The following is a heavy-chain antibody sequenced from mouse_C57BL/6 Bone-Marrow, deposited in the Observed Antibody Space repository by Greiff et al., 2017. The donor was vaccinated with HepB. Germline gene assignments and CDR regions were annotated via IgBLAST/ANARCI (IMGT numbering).Heavy chain of an antibody. V-gene: IGHV5-12*01. CDR3: ARLSNYDYAMDY. CDR1: GFTFSDYY. Sequence: EVQLVESGGGLVQPGGSLKLSCAASGFTFSDYYMYWVRQTPEKRLEWVAYISNGGGSTYYPDTVKGRFTISRDNAKNTLDLQMSRLKSEDTAMYYCARLSNYDYAMDYWGQGTSVTVSS. J-gene: IGHJ4*01. CDR2: ISNGGGST. D-gene: IGHD2-5*01.